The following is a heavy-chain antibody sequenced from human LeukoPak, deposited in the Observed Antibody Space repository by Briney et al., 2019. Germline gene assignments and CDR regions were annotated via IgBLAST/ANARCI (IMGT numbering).Heavy chain of an antibody. CDR2: IIPILGIA. V-gene: IGHV1-69*04. D-gene: IGHD3-22*01. CDR1: GGTFSSYA. CDR3: ARGVQVFATYYYDSSGYSYYFDY. J-gene: IGHJ4*02. Sequence: SSVKVSCKASGGTFSSYAISWVRQAPGQGLEWMGRIIPILGIANYAQKFQGRVTITADKSTSTAYMELSSLRSEDTALYYCARGVQVFATYYYDSSGYSYYFDYWGQGTLVTVSS.